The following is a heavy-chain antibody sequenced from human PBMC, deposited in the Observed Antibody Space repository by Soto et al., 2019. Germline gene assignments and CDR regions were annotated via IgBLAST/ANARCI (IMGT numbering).Heavy chain of an antibody. V-gene: IGHV1-69*02. CDR3: ARARAYSGYDDYYYYYGMDV. CDR2: IIPILGIA. CDR1: GGTFSSYT. D-gene: IGHD5-12*01. J-gene: IGHJ6*02. Sequence: QVELVQSGAEVKKPGSSVKVSCKASGGTFSSYTISWVRQAPGQGLEWMGRIIPILGIANYAQKFQGRVTITADKSTSTAYRELSSLRSEDTAAYYCARARAYSGYDDYYYYYGMDVWGQGTTVTVSS.